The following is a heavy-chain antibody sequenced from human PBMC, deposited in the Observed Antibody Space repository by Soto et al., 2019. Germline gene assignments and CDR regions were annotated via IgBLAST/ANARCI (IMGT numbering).Heavy chain of an antibody. Sequence: SESLSLTCTVSGASIGSGSFHWGWIRWAPGKGVGGIGSIYYTGSTYYSPSPKPRVTIPVAPSKNQFSLKLSSVTAADTAVYYCARRERAAGTDWWFDPWGQGTLVT. CDR3: ARRERAAGTDWWFDP. CDR1: GASIGSGSFH. CDR2: IYYTGST. J-gene: IGHJ5*02. D-gene: IGHD6-13*01. V-gene: IGHV4-39*01.